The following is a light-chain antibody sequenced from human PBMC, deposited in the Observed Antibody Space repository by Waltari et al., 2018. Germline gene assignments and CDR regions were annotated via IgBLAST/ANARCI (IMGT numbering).Light chain of an antibody. J-gene: IGKJ5*01. CDR1: EDISIW. CDR3: QHTYTFPIT. CDR2: AAS. Sequence: DIQMTQSPSSVSASVGDRVTMTCRASEDISIWLAWFQQKPGMAPKFLIYAASILESGVPSRFSGKGSGTDFALSISGLQPEDFATYFCQHTYTFPITFGQGTRLDIK. V-gene: IGKV1-12*01.